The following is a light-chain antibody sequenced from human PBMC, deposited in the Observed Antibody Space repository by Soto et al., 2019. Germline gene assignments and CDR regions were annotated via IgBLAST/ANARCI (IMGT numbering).Light chain of an antibody. CDR2: DVN. CDR3: SSYTSSNTFEV. Sequence: QSVLTQPASVSGSPGRSITISCTGTCSDVGGYNYVSWYQQHPGKAPKLMIYDVNNRPSGVSDRFPGSKSGNTASLTISGLQAEDEADYFCSSYTSSNTFEVLGAGTKVTVL. CDR1: CSDVGGYNY. J-gene: IGLJ1*01. V-gene: IGLV2-14*01.